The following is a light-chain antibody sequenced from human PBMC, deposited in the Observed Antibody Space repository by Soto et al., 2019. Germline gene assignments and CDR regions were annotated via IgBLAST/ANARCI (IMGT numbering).Light chain of an antibody. V-gene: IGKV3-11*01. CDR2: DTS. J-gene: IGKJ3*01. CDR3: QQRTNWPRSFT. Sequence: EIVLTQSPATLSLSPGERATLSCRASQSVSSYLAWYQQKPGQAPRLLIYDTSTRATGSPARFSGSGSGTDFTLTISSLEPEDFAVSYCQQRTNWPRSFTFGPGTKVDIK. CDR1: QSVSSY.